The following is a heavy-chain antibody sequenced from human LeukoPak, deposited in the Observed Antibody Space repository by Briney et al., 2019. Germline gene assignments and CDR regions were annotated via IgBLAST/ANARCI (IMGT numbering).Heavy chain of an antibody. CDR1: GGTFSSYA. D-gene: IGHD4-23*01. CDR2: IIPIFGTA. J-gene: IGHJ4*02. CDR3: ARDWGYGGTEPYFDY. V-gene: IGHV1-69*13. Sequence: SVKVSCKASGGTFSSYAISWVRQAPGQGLEWMGGIIPIFGTANYAQKFQGRVTTTADESTSTAYMELSSLRSEDTAVYYCARDWGYGGTEPYFDYWGQGTLVTVSS.